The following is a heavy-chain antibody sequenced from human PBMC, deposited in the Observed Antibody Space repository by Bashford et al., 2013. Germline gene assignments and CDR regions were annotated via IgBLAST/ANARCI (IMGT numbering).Heavy chain of an antibody. Sequence: SETLSLTCTVSGGSISSYYWSWMRQSPGKGLEWIGSTYSSGSTNYNPSLKSRLTISVDSSKNQFSLKLTSVTAADSAVYFXARNSSGDYFDNWGQGIPGHRLL. CDR3: ARNSSGDYFDN. CDR1: GGSISSYY. D-gene: IGHD3-22*01. CDR2: TYSSGST. J-gene: IGHJ4*02. V-gene: IGHV4-59*01.